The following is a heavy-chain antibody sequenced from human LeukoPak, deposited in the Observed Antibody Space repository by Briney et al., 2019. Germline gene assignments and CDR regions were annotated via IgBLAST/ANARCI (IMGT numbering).Heavy chain of an antibody. CDR1: GDSVPSNSAA. J-gene: IGHJ4*02. V-gene: IGHV6-1*01. D-gene: IGHD7-27*01. CDR3: ARLENWVFDY. Sequence: SQTLSLTCAISGDSVPSNSAAWNWIRQSPSRGIEWLGRTYYRSKWRNDYAVSVKSRITVNPDTSKTQFSLQLFSVTPEDTAVYYCARLENWVFDYWGQGTLVTVSS. CDR2: TYYRSKWRN.